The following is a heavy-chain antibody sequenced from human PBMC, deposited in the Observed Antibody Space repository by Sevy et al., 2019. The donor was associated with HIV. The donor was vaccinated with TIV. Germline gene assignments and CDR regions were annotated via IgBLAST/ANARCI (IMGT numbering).Heavy chain of an antibody. D-gene: IGHD3-10*01. J-gene: IGHJ1*01. CDR2: IGSSGTNI. CDR3: ASGKVWFFGTTRSRGEVEYFQH. V-gene: IGHV3-48*02. CDR1: GFTFSSYS. Sequence: GGSLRLSCAASGFTFSSYSMNWVRRAPGKGLEWVSYIGSSGTNIYYEDSVKGRFTISRDNAKNSLYLQMNSLRDEDTATYYCASGKVWFFGTTRSRGEVEYFQHWGQGTLVTVSS.